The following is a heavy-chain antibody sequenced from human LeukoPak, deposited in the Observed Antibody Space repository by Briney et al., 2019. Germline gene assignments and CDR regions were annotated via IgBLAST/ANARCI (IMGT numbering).Heavy chain of an antibody. V-gene: IGHV1-46*01. CDR2: INPSGGTT. J-gene: IGHJ4*02. D-gene: IGHD6-19*01. CDR1: GYTLTSFF. Sequence: GASVKVSCKASGYTLTSFFMHWVRQAPGQGLEWMGVINPSGGTTNYAQKFQDRVTMTRDTSTSTVYMELSSLRSEDTAIYFCARFAVHRRLAVAGQFGLDYWGQGTLVTVSS. CDR3: ARFAVHRRLAVAGQFGLDY.